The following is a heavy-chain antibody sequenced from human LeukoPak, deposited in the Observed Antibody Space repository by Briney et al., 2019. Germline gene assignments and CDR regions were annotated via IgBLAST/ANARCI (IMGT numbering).Heavy chain of an antibody. J-gene: IGHJ5*02. V-gene: IGHV4-34*01. CDR1: GGSFSGYY. D-gene: IGHD2-8*01. Sequence: SETLSLTCAVYGGSFSGYYWSWIRQPPGKGLEWIGEINHSGSTNYNPSLKSRVTISVDTSKHQFSLKLSSVTAADTAVYYCARGKRVLMVYARYYNWFDPWGQGTLVTVSS. CDR2: INHSGST. CDR3: ARGKRVLMVYARYYNWFDP.